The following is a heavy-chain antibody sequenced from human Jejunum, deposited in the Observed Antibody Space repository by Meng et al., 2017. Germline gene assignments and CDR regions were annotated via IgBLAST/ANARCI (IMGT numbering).Heavy chain of an antibody. D-gene: IGHD3-16*02. Sequence: GESLKISCAASGFTFSDYYMDWVRQAPGKGLEWVGRARNKVNNYATEYAASVKGRFTISRDESEKSLYLQMNSLKTEDTALYYCARDEGGTYRYCGQGTLVTVSS. J-gene: IGHJ4*02. CDR3: ARDEGGTYRY. CDR1: GFTFSDYY. CDR2: ARNKVNNYAT. V-gene: IGHV3-72*01.